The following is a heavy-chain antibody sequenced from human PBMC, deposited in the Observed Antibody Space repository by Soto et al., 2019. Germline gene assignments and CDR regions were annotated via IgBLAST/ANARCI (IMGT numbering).Heavy chain of an antibody. V-gene: IGHV3-23*01. J-gene: IGHJ5*02. Sequence: GGSLRLSCAAAAFTFSSYAMSWVRQAPGKGLEWVSAISGSGGSTYYADSVKGRFTISRDNSKNTLYLQMNSLRAEHTAVYYCAKALAVAQYNWFAPWGQGTLVTVSS. D-gene: IGHD6-19*01. CDR2: ISGSGGST. CDR3: AKALAVAQYNWFAP. CDR1: AFTFSSYA.